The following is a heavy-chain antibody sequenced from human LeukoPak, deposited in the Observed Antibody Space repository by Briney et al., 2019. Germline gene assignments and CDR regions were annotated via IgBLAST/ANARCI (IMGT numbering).Heavy chain of an antibody. D-gene: IGHD2-21*02. CDR3: ARPVAYCGGDCYFDY. J-gene: IGHJ4*02. CDR1: GGSISSSSCY. Sequence: SETLSLTCTVSGGSISSSSCYWGWIRQPPGKGLEWIGSIYYSGSTYYNPSLKSRVTISVDTSKNQFSLKLSSVTAADTAVYYCARPVAYCGGDCYFDYWGQGTLVTVSS. V-gene: IGHV4-39*07. CDR2: IYYSGST.